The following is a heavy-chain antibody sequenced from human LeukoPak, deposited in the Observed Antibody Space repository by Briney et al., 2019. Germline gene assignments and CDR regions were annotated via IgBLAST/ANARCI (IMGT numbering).Heavy chain of an antibody. D-gene: IGHD3-9*01. CDR3: AKGNRYYDILTGYYDY. J-gene: IGHJ4*02. CDR2: ISGSGGST. Sequence: GGSLRLSCAASGFTFSSYAMSWVRQAPGKGLEWVSAISGSGGSTYYADSVKGRFTRSRDNSKDTLYLQRNSLRAEDTAEYYFAKGNRYYDILTGYYDYWGQGTLVTVSS. V-gene: IGHV3-23*01. CDR1: GFTFSSYA.